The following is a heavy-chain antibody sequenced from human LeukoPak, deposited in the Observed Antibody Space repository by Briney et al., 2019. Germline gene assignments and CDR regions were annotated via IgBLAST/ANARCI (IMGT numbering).Heavy chain of an antibody. Sequence: ASVKVSCKASGYTFTGYYMHWVRQAPGQGLEWMVWINPNSGGTNYAQKFQGWVTMTRDTSISTAYMELSRLRSDDTAVYYCAVCSSTSCYKGVYFDYWGQGTLVTVSS. CDR3: AVCSSTSCYKGVYFDY. V-gene: IGHV1-2*04. J-gene: IGHJ4*02. D-gene: IGHD2-2*02. CDR2: INPNSGGT. CDR1: GYTFTGYY.